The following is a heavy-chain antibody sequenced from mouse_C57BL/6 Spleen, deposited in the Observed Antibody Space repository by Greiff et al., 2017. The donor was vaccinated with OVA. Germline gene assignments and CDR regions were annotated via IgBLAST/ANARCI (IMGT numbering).Heavy chain of an antibody. CDR1: GYAFTNYL. CDR2: INPGSGGT. CDR3: ARRVTTVVASYAMDY. Sequence: QVQLKQSGAELVRPGTSVKVSCKASGYAFTNYLIEWVKQRPGQGLEWIGVINPGSGGTNYNEKFKGKATLTADKSSSTAYMQLSSLTSEDSAVYFCARRVTTVVASYAMDYWGQGTSVTVSS. J-gene: IGHJ4*01. D-gene: IGHD1-1*01. V-gene: IGHV1-54*01.